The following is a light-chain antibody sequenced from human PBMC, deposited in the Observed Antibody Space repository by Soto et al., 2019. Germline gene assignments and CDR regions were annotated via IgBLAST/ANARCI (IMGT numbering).Light chain of an antibody. CDR1: QAVNTR. CDR3: HQRQSWPRT. J-gene: IGKJ1*01. CDR2: LTS. V-gene: IGKV3-11*01. Sequence: EIVLTQSPATLSSFPGDRVTLSCRASQAVNTRLAWYQHKPGQAPRLLIYLTSNRAAGIPARFSGSGSGTHFTLTSRDVEPEDFAVYYWHQRQSWPRTCGQGTKVDIK.